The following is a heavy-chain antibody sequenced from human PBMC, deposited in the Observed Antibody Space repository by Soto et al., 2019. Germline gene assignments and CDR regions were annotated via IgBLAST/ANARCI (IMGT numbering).Heavy chain of an antibody. CDR1: GGSISSYH. J-gene: IGHJ2*01. D-gene: IGHD6-13*01. Sequence: QVQLQESGPGLVKPSETLSLTCTVSGGSISSYHWSWIRQPPGKGLEWIGYIYYSGSTNYNPSLKSRVTISVDTSKNQFSLKLSSVTAADTAVYYCARGALAWYFDLWGRGTLVTVSS. CDR2: IYYSGST. CDR3: ARGALAWYFDL. V-gene: IGHV4-59*01.